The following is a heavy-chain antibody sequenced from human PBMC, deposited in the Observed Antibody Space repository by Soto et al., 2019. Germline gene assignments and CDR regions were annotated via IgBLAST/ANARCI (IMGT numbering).Heavy chain of an antibody. V-gene: IGHV3-15*07. D-gene: IGHD5-18*01. J-gene: IGHJ4*02. CDR2: IKSKTDGGTT. CDR3: SSHRRGYSYDNFDY. Sequence: EVQLVESGGGLVKPGGSLRLSCAASDFTFAYAWMNWVRQAPGKGLEWVGRIKSKTDGGTTDYAAPVKGRFTISRDDSKNTLYLQMNSLKTEDTAVYYCSSHRRGYSYDNFDYWGQGTLVTVSS. CDR1: DFTFAYAW.